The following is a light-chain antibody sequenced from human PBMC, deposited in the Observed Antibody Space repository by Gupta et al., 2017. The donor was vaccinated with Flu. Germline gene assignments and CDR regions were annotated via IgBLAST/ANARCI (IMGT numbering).Light chain of an antibody. J-gene: IGLJ3*02. Sequence: RPGQARLLLIYKDTERPSGIPGRFSASNSGTTVTLTISGVQAEDEADYYCQSGDSRDTYWVFGGGTELTVL. CDR2: KDT. V-gene: IGLV3-25*03. CDR3: QSGDSRDTYWV.